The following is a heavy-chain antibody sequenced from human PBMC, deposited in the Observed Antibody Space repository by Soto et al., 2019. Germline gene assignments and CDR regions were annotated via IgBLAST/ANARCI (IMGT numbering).Heavy chain of an antibody. CDR2: ISGSGGYT. D-gene: IGHD2-15*01. J-gene: IGHJ6*02. V-gene: IGHV3-23*01. CDR3: AKGGDDCSGGTCYYYYYGMDV. CDR1: GFTFSSYA. Sequence: GGSLRLSFAASGFTFSSYAMSWVRQAPGKGLEWVSSISGSGGYTYYADFVEGRLTISRDNSKNTLYLQMNSLRAEDTAVYYCAKGGDDCSGGTCYYYYYGMDVWGQGTTVTVSS.